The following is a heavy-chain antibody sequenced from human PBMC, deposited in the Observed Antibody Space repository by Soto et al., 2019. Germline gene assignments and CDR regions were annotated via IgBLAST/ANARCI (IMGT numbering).Heavy chain of an antibody. Sequence: QVQLVESGGGLVKPGGSLRLSCAASGFTFSDYYMSWVRQAPGKGLEWVSYISSSGSTIYYADSVKGRFTISRDNAKNSLYLQMNSLRAEDSAVYYCARDRQGDGYNPAYDAFDIWGQGTIVTVSS. CDR2: ISSSGSTI. V-gene: IGHV3-11*01. D-gene: IGHD5-12*01. J-gene: IGHJ3*02. CDR1: GFTFSDYY. CDR3: ARDRQGDGYNPAYDAFDI.